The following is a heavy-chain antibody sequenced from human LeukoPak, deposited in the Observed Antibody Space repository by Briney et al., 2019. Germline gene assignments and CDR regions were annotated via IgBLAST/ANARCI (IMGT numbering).Heavy chain of an antibody. V-gene: IGHV4-59*08. J-gene: IGHJ4*02. CDR1: GGSISSYY. Sequence: PSETLSLTCTVSGGSISSYYWSWIRQPPGKGLEWIGYIYYSGSTNYNPSLKSRVTISVDTSKNQFSLKLSSVTAADTAVYYCARRAPGAYFDYWSQGTLVTVSS. CDR3: ARRAPGAYFDY. D-gene: IGHD1-26*01. CDR2: IYYSGST.